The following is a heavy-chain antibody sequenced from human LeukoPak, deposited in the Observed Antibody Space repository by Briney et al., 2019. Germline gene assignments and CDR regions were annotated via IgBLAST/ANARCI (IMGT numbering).Heavy chain of an antibody. J-gene: IGHJ5*02. CDR1: GFTVSSNY. CDR2: IYSGGST. CDR3: ARGQWLVNNWFDP. V-gene: IGHV3-66*01. Sequence: GGSLRLSCAPSGFTVSSNYMSWVRQAPGKGLEWVSVIYSGGSTYYADSVKGRFTISRDNSKNTLYLQMNSLRAEDTAVYYCARGQWLVNNWFDPWGQGTLVTVSS. D-gene: IGHD6-19*01.